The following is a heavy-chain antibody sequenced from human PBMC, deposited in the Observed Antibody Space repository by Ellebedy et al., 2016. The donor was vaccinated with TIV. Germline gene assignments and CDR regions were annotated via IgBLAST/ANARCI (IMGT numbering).Heavy chain of an antibody. D-gene: IGHD3-10*01. V-gene: IGHV1-18*04. CDR3: ARAGGFTYYYGSGSYSGSYYYGMDV. J-gene: IGHJ6*02. CDR1: GYTFNTYG. Sequence: ASVKVSCKASGYTFNTYGISWVRQAPGQGLEWMGWISGYNGKTNYAQKLQGRVTMTTDTSTGTGYMELGSLRSDDTAVYYCARAGGFTYYYGSGSYSGSYYYGMDVWGQGTTVTVSS. CDR2: ISGYNGKT.